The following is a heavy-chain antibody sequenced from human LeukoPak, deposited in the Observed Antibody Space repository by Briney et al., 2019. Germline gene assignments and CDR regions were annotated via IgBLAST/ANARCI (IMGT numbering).Heavy chain of an antibody. D-gene: IGHD3-10*01. CDR1: GFTFSSYW. CDR3: ARWYYGSGGWVLDY. Sequence: PGGSLRLSCAASGFTFSSYWMSWVRQAPGRGLEWVANIKTDGSEKYYVDSVKGRFTISGDNAKNSLYLQMSSLRGEDTALYYCARWYYGSGGWVLDYWGQGTLVIVSS. CDR2: IKTDGSEK. V-gene: IGHV3-7*05. J-gene: IGHJ4*02.